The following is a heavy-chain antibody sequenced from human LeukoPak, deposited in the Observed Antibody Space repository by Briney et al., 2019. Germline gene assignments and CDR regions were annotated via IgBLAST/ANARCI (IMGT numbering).Heavy chain of an antibody. CDR3: ARVDWNDY. CDR2: INSDGSST. Sequence: GGSLRLSCAASGFTFDDYAMHWVRQAPGKGLEWVSRINSDGSSTSYADSVKGRFTISRDNAKNTLYLQMNSLRAEDTAVYYCARVDWNDYWGQGTLVTVSS. V-gene: IGHV3-74*01. D-gene: IGHD3-9*01. CDR1: GFTFDDYA. J-gene: IGHJ4*02.